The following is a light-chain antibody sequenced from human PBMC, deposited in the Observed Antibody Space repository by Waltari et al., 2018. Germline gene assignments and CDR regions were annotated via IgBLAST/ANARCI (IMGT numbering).Light chain of an antibody. CDR1: QRFSNIY. CDR2: GAS. J-gene: IGKJ2*01. Sequence: EIVLTQSPGTLSLSPGERATLSCRANQRFSNIYLAWYQQKSGQAPGLLIFGASYRATSIPDRGCGSGAGTEFTLTIDRVEPEDVAVDYCQHCGGSPPYTFGQGTKLKI. CDR3: QHCGGSPPYT. V-gene: IGKV3-20*01.